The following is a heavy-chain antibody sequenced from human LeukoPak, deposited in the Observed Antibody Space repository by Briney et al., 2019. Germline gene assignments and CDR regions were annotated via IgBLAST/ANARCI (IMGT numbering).Heavy chain of an antibody. Sequence: GGSLRLSCTASGIIFKNFWMSWVRQAPGKGLEWVANIREDGSRQFYVDSVKGRFTISRDNAKNSMYLQMNNLRVEDTAVYYCVNAITLPDWGQGTLVTVS. D-gene: IGHD3-10*01. CDR2: IREDGSRQ. CDR3: VNAITLPD. CDR1: GIIFKNFW. V-gene: IGHV3-7*01. J-gene: IGHJ4*02.